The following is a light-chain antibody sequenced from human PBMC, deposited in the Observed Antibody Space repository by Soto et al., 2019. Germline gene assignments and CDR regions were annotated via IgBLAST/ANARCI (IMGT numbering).Light chain of an antibody. Sequence: QSALTQPRSVSGSPGQSVTISCTGTSNDVGGYNFVSWYQQHPGKVPKLFIYDVSRRPSGVPYRFSGSKSGNTASLTISGLQAEDEADYYCSSYAGSYTVVFGGGTKLTVL. V-gene: IGLV2-11*01. CDR2: DVS. CDR1: SNDVGGYNF. J-gene: IGLJ2*01. CDR3: SSYAGSYTVV.